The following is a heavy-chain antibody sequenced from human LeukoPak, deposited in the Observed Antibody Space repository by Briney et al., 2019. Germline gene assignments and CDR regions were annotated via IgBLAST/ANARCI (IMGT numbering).Heavy chain of an antibody. J-gene: IGHJ1*01. V-gene: IGHV3-21*01. Sequence: GGSLRLSCAASGFTFSSYTMNWVRQAPGRGLEWVSCISYSSNYIYYADSVKGRFTISRDNTKNSLYLQMNSLRAEDTAVYYCARELGSGWGGGIQYWGQGTLVTVSS. D-gene: IGHD6-19*01. CDR1: GFTFSSYT. CDR2: ISYSSNYI. CDR3: ARELGSGWGGGIQY.